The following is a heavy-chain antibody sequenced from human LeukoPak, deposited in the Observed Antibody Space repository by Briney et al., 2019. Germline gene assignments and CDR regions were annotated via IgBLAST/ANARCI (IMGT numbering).Heavy chain of an antibody. CDR2: ISAYNGNT. CDR3: ARGGSSGYYGAYFDY. D-gene: IGHD3-22*01. Sequence: ASVKVSCKPSGYTFTSYGISWVRQAPGQGLEWMGWISAYNGNTNYAQMLQGRVTMTTDTSTSTAYMELRSLRSDDTAVYYCARGGSSGYYGAYFDYWGQGTLVTVSS. V-gene: IGHV1-18*01. CDR1: GYTFTSYG. J-gene: IGHJ4*02.